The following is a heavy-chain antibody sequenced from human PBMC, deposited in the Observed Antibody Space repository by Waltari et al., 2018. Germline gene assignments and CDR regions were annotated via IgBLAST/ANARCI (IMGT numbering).Heavy chain of an antibody. Sequence: QLQLLESGPGLVKPSVTLSLTCTVSGGPISSRSYYCAWTRQPPGKGLEWIGSIYYSGSTYYNPSLKSRVTISVDTSKNQFSLKLSSVTAADTAVYYCARVVSRNWFDPWGQGTLVTVSS. CDR1: GGPISSRSYY. V-gene: IGHV4-39*07. J-gene: IGHJ5*02. CDR2: IYYSGST. CDR3: ARVVSRNWFDP.